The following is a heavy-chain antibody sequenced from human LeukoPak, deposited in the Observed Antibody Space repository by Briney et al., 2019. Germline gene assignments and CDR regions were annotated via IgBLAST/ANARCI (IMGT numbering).Heavy chain of an antibody. D-gene: IGHD6-19*01. J-gene: IGHJ3*02. CDR2: ISSSSSYI. CDR1: GFTFSSYS. CDR3: ARDMQDSSGWYAFDI. V-gene: IGHV3-21*01. Sequence: PGGSLRLSCAASGFTFSSYSMNWVRQAPGKGLEWVASISSSSSYIYYSDSVKGRCTISRDNAKNSLYLQMNSLRDEDTAVYYCARDMQDSSGWYAFDIWGQGTMVTVSS.